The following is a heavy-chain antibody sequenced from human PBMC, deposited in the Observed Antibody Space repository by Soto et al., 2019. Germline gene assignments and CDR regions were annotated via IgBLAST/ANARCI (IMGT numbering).Heavy chain of an antibody. CDR2: INPNSGGT. Sequence: GASVKVSCKASGYTFTGYYMHWVRQAPGQGLEWMGWINPNSGGTNYAQKFQGWVTMTRDTSISTAYMELSRLRSDDTAVYYCARDSTYCSGGSCLGGAFDIWGQGTMVTVSS. D-gene: IGHD2-15*01. CDR3: ARDSTYCSGGSCLGGAFDI. CDR1: GYTFTGYY. V-gene: IGHV1-2*04. J-gene: IGHJ3*02.